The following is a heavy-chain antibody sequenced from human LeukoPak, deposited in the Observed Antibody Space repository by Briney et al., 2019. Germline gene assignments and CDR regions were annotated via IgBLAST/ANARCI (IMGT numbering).Heavy chain of an antibody. Sequence: ASVKVSCKASGYIFTNHYIHWVRQAPGQGLEWMGIIRPSGGNTGYTQKFQGRVTMTRDVSTSTVYMELRSLRSDDTAVYYCARTRWLQLLLDYWGQGTLVTVSS. D-gene: IGHD5-24*01. CDR3: ARTRWLQLLLDY. CDR2: IRPSGGNT. CDR1: GYIFTNHY. J-gene: IGHJ4*02. V-gene: IGHV1-46*01.